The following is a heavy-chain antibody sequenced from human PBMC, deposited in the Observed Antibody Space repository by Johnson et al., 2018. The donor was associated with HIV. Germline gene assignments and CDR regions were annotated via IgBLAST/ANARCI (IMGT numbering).Heavy chain of an antibody. J-gene: IGHJ3*02. CDR3: AKDGGSYGGAFDI. D-gene: IGHD1-26*01. CDR1: GFTFSSYA. Sequence: QVQLVESGGGLVQPGGSLRLSCAASGFTFSSYAMYWVRQAPGKGLEWVAFISYDGSDKDYADCVKGRFTISRDSSKNTLYLEMNSLKGEDTAVYYCAKDGGSYGGAFDIWGQGTMVTVSS. CDR2: ISYDGSDK. V-gene: IGHV3-30*04.